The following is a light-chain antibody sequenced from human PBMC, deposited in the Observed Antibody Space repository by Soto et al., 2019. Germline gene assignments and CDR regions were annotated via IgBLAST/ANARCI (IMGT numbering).Light chain of an antibody. V-gene: IGLV2-23*01. CDR3: CSYAGDSTPYV. CDR1: SSDVGSYNF. J-gene: IGLJ1*01. CDR2: EGT. Sequence: QSALTQPASVSGSPGQSITISCTGTSSDVGSYNFVSWYQQHPGKAPKVIIYEGTKRPSGVSNRFSGSKSGNTPSLTISGLQAEDEADYYCCSYAGDSTPYVFGTGTKLTVL.